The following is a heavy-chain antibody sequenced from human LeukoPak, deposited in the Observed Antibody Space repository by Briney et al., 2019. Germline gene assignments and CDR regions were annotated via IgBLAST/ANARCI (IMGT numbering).Heavy chain of an antibody. CDR1: GYSFTSYW. CDR3: ARPESSGYYLDAFDI. V-gene: IGHV5-51*01. J-gene: IGHJ3*02. CDR2: IYPGDSDT. D-gene: IGHD3-22*01. Sequence: GESLKISCKGSGYSFTSYWIGWVRQMPGKGLEWMGIIYPGDSDTRYSPSFQGQVTISADKSISTAYLQWSSLKASDTAMYYCARPESSGYYLDAFDIWGQGTMVTVSS.